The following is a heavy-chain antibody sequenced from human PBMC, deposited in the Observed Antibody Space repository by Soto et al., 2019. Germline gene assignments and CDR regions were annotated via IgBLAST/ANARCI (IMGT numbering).Heavy chain of an antibody. D-gene: IGHD2-2*01. J-gene: IGHJ4*02. CDR3: TCLAVVQPAAMFRVSSVDY. CDR1: GFTFRSYS. Sequence: VGSLRLSSTAFGFTFRSYSRHWVRQAPGKGLEWVSSISSSSSYIYYADSVKSRFTISRDNAKNTLYLQMNSLRAEHTAVYYCTCLAVVQPAAMFRVSSVDYWGQGTLVTVSS. V-gene: IGHV3-21*01. CDR2: ISSSSSYI.